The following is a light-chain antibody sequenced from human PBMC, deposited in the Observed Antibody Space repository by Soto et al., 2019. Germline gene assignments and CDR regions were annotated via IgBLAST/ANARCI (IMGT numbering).Light chain of an antibody. CDR2: LGS. V-gene: IGKV2-28*01. CDR3: MQSLQTPRT. CDR1: QSPLHTDGYNY. J-gene: IGKJ1*01. Sequence: DIVMTQSPLSLPVTPGEPASISCRSSQSPLHTDGYNYLDWYLQKPGKSPQLLIYLGSNRASGVPDRFSGSGSGTDFTLQISRVEAEDVGVYYCMQSLQTPRTFGQGTKVEIK.